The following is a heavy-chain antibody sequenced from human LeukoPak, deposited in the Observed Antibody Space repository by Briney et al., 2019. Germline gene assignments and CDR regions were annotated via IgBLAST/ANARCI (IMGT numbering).Heavy chain of an antibody. D-gene: IGHD4-17*01. CDR2: ISSSGSTI. V-gene: IGHV3-48*04. Sequence: GGSLRLSCAASGFTFSSYSMNWVRQAPGKGLEWVSYISSSGSTIYYADSVKGRFTISRDNAKNSLFLQVNSLRAEDTAVYYCARDRVTTLGGESYYFYYYGMDVWGQGTTVTVSS. CDR1: GFTFSSYS. CDR3: ARDRVTTLGGESYYFYYYGMDV. J-gene: IGHJ6*02.